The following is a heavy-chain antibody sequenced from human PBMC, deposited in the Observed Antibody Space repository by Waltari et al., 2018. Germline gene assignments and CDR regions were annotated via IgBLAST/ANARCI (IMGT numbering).Heavy chain of an antibody. J-gene: IGHJ6*03. CDR1: GGSFSGYY. V-gene: IGHV4-34*01. CDR3: ARPTGIAAAGSYYYYMDV. D-gene: IGHD6-13*01. Sequence: QVQLQQWGAGLLKPSETLSLTCAFYGGSFSGYYWNWLRPPPWKGMAWIGEINHSGSTNYNPSLKSRVTISVDTSKNQFSLKLSSVTAADTAVYYCARPTGIAAAGSYYYYMDVWGKGTTVTVSS. CDR2: INHSGST.